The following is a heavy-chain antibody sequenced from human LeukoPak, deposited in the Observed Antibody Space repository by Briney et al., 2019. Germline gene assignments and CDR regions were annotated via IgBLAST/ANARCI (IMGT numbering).Heavy chain of an antibody. CDR2: IYYSGST. CDR3: ARETSQKGAHYMDV. D-gene: IGHD3-16*01. CDR1: GYSISSGYY. V-gene: IGHV4-61*01. Sequence: SETLSLTCTVSGYSISSGYYWSWIRQPPGKGLEWIGYIYYSGSTNYNPSLKSRVTISVDTSKNQFSLKLTSVTAADTAVYYCARETSQKGAHYMDVWGKGTTVTISS. J-gene: IGHJ6*03.